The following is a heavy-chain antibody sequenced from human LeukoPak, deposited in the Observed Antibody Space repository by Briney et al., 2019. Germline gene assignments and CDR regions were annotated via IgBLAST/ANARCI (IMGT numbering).Heavy chain of an antibody. CDR1: GYTFTGYY. CDR3: ARVPLYSGSYKFWYYFDY. J-gene: IGHJ4*02. D-gene: IGHD1-26*01. Sequence: ASVKVSCKASGYTFTGYYMHWVRQAPGQGLEWMGWINPNSGGTNYAQKFQGRVTMTRDTSISTAYMELSRLRSDDTAVYYCARVPLYSGSYKFWYYFDYWGQGTLVTVSS. V-gene: IGHV1-2*02. CDR2: INPNSGGT.